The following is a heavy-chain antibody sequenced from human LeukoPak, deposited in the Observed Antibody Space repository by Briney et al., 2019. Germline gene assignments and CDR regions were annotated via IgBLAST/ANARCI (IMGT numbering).Heavy chain of an antibody. CDR2: IYYSGST. J-gene: IGHJ2*01. CDR1: GGSISSYY. D-gene: IGHD3-9*01. V-gene: IGHV4-59*01. CDR3: ARNRGFHYDILTPEYFDL. Sequence: SGTLSLTCTVSGGSISSYYWSWIRQPPGEGLEWIGYIYYSGSTNYNPSLKSRVTISVDTSKNQFSLKLSSVTAADTAVYYCARNRGFHYDILTPEYFDLWGRGTLVTVSS.